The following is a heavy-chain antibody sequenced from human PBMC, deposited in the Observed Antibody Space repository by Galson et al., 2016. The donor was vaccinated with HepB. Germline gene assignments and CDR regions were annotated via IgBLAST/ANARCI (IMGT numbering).Heavy chain of an antibody. D-gene: IGHD6-19*01. CDR3: AKDPQQWLVPGYFDY. Sequence: SLRLSCAASGFSFSDYAMTWVRQAPGKGLEWVSTISGSGGSKYYAHSVKGRFTISRDNSKNTLYLQMKSLRVEDTAIYYCAKDPQQWLVPGYFDYWGQGTLVTVSS. V-gene: IGHV3-23*01. CDR2: ISGSGGSK. CDR1: GFSFSDYA. J-gene: IGHJ4*02.